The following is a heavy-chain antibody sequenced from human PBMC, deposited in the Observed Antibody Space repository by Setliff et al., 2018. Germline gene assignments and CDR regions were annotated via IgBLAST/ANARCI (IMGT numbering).Heavy chain of an antibody. Sequence: ASVKVSCKASGYTFSSYSMHWVRQAPGQRLEWMGWINAANENTQYSKKFQGRLTITRDTSISTAYMDLSRLRSDDTAVYYCARDFPPLYSSSFSDAFDIWGQGTMVTVSS. CDR2: INAANENT. CDR3: ARDFPPLYSSSFSDAFDI. V-gene: IGHV1-3*01. D-gene: IGHD6-6*01. J-gene: IGHJ3*02. CDR1: GYTFSSYS.